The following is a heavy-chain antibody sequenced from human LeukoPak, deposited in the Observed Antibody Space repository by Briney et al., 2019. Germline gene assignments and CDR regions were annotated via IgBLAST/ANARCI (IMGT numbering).Heavy chain of an antibody. CDR2: IYYSGST. J-gene: IGHJ4*02. Sequence: SETLSLTCTVSGGSISSYYWSWIRQPPGKGLEWIGYIYYSGSTNYNPSLKSRVTISVDTSKNQFSLKLSSVTAADTAVYYCARDPPAAAGDYWGQGILVIVSS. V-gene: IGHV4-59*12. CDR1: GGSISSYY. CDR3: ARDPPAAAGDY. D-gene: IGHD6-13*01.